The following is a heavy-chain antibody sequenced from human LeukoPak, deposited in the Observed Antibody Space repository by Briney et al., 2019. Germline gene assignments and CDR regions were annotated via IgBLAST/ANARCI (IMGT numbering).Heavy chain of an antibody. CDR3: ARVDLWSGNYAFDY. CDR2: IYSGGNT. Sequence: GGSLRLSCAASGFTVSSNYLYWVRQAPGKGLEWVSVIYSGGNTYYANSVKGRFTISRDNSKNTLSLQMNSLRAEDTAVYYCARVDLWSGNYAFDYWGQGTLVTVSS. J-gene: IGHJ4*02. D-gene: IGHD3-3*01. V-gene: IGHV3-66*01. CDR1: GFTVSSNY.